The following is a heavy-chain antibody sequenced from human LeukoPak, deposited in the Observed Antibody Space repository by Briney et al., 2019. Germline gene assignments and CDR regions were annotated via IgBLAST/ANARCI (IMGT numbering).Heavy chain of an antibody. Sequence: QPGGSLRLSCAASGFTFSTYGMRWVRQAPGKGLEWVSSLSGSGGSTYYADSVKGRFTISRDNSNNTLYLQMNSLRAEDTAIYYCAKRLHSSDDDAAFDYWGQGTLVTVSS. CDR2: LSGSGGST. V-gene: IGHV3-23*01. CDR1: GFTFSTYG. D-gene: IGHD6-25*01. CDR3: AKRLHSSDDDAAFDY. J-gene: IGHJ4*02.